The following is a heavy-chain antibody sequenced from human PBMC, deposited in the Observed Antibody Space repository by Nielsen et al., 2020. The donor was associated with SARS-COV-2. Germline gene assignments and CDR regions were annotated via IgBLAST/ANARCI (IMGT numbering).Heavy chain of an antibody. CDR2: IYYSGSS. J-gene: IGHJ4*02. CDR1: GDSISSGGYY. D-gene: IGHD6-19*01. V-gene: IGHV4-31*03. CDR3: ARCPVDPTTGWYYFDS. Sequence: SETLSLTCTVSGDSISSGGYYWSWIRQHPGKGLEWIGYIYYSGSSDYNSSLKSRLTISVDTSDNQFSLNLASVTAADTAVYYCARCPVDPTTGWYYFDSWGQGTLVTVSS.